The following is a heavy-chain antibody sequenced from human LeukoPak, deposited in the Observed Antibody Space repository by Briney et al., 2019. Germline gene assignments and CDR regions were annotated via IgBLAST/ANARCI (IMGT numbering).Heavy chain of an antibody. CDR1: GYTFTSYD. V-gene: IGHV1-8*01. D-gene: IGHD4-17*01. J-gene: IGHJ3*02. Sequence: ASVKVSCKASGYTFTSYDINWVRQATGQGLEWMGWMNPNSGNTGYAQKFQGRVTMTRNTSISTAYMELSSLRSEDTAVYYCAREGVTTVTIEGDDAFDIWGQGTMVTVSS. CDR2: MNPNSGNT. CDR3: AREGVTTVTIEGDDAFDI.